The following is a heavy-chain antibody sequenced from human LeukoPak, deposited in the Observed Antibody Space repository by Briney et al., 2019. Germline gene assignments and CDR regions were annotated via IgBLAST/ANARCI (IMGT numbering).Heavy chain of an antibody. D-gene: IGHD3-9*01. V-gene: IGHV4-30-2*01. CDR2: IHRSGST. J-gene: IGHJ6*02. Sequence: SQTLSLTCAVSGGSISSGSNSWTWIRQPPGKGLEWIGYIHRSGSTYYSPSLKSRVTISVDKSKNQFSLKLSSVTAADTAVYYCARVDRYYDILTGDYHYYGMDVWGQGTTVTVSS. CDR1: GGSISSGSNS. CDR3: ARVDRYYDILTGDYHYYGMDV.